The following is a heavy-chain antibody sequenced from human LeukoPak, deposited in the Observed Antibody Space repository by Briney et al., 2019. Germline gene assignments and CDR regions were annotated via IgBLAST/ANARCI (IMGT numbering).Heavy chain of an antibody. CDR2: ISGSGSGGST. J-gene: IGHJ4*02. V-gene: IGHV3-23*01. CDR1: GFTFTSYA. CDR3: AKAPYSSSWYYFDY. D-gene: IGHD6-13*01. Sequence: GGSLRLSCAASGFTFTSYAMSWVRQAPGKGLEWVSGISGSGSGGSTYYADSVKGRFTISRDNSKNTLYLQMNSLRAEDTALYYCAKAPYSSSWYYFDYWGQGTLVTVSS.